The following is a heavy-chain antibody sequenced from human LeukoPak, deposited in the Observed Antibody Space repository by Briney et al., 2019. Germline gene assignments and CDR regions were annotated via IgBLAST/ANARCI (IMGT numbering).Heavy chain of an antibody. CDR2: ISGSGGST. J-gene: IGHJ4*02. V-gene: IGHV3-23*01. CDR3: AKAHPLYYFDY. CDR1: GFTFSSYA. Sequence: GGSLRLSCAASGFTFSSYAMSWVRQAPGKGLEWVSSISGSGGSTYYADSVKGRFTTSRDNSKNTLFLQMHSLRAEDTAVFYCAKAHPLYYFDYWGQGTLVTVSS.